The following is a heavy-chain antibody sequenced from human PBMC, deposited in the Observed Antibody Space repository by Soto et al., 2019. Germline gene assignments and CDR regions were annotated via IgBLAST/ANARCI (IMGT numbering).Heavy chain of an antibody. V-gene: IGHV4-34*01. Sequence: SETLSLTXAVYGGSFSGYYWSWIRQPPGKGLEWIGEINHSGSTNYNPSLKSRVTISVDTSKNQFSLKLSSVTAADTAVYYCARGRGYCSRTSCYRPPYYYYYGMDVWGQGTTVTVSS. CDR1: GGSFSGYY. D-gene: IGHD2-2*01. CDR3: ARGRGYCSRTSCYRPPYYYYYGMDV. J-gene: IGHJ6*02. CDR2: INHSGST.